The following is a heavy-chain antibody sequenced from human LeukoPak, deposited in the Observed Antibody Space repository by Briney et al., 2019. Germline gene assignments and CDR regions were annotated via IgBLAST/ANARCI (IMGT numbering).Heavy chain of an antibody. CDR3: ARHPGGDMGWYFDY. V-gene: IGHV3-48*01. CDR1: GFTFSSYS. CDR2: ISSSSSTI. D-gene: IGHD3-16*01. Sequence: PGGSLRLSCAASGFTFSSYSMNWVRQAPGKGLEWVSYISSSSSTIYYADSVKGRFTISRDNAKNSLYLQMNSLRAEDTAVYYCARHPGGDMGWYFDYWGQGTLVTVSS. J-gene: IGHJ4*02.